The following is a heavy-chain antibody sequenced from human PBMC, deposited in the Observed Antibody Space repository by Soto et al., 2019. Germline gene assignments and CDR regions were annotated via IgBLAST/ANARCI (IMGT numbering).Heavy chain of an antibody. CDR2: IYYSGST. CDR3: ARPGSIAAAGTDGHYGMDV. CDR1: GGSISSYY. Sequence: SETLSLTCTVSGGSISSYYWSWIRQPPGKGLEWIGYIYYSGSTNYNPSLKSRVTISVDTSKNQFSLKLSSVTAADTAVYYCARPGSIAAAGTDGHYGMDVWGQGTTVTVSS. D-gene: IGHD6-13*01. V-gene: IGHV4-59*08. J-gene: IGHJ6*02.